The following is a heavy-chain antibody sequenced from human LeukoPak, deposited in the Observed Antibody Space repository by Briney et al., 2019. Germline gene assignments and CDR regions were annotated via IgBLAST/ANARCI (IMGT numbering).Heavy chain of an antibody. D-gene: IGHD6-19*01. Sequence: ASVKVSCKASGYTFTAYYMHWVRQAPGQGLEWMGIINPSGGSTTYAEKFQGRVTMTRDTSTSTVYMELSSLRSEDTAVYYCARDSLRTAIAMAGGNWFDPWGRGTLVTVSS. J-gene: IGHJ5*02. CDR3: ARDSLRTAIAMAGGNWFDP. CDR1: GYTFTAYY. CDR2: INPSGGST. V-gene: IGHV1-46*01.